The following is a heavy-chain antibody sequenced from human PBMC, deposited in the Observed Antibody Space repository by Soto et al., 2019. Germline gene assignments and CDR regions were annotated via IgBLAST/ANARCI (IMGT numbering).Heavy chain of an antibody. CDR3: ARDLWGYCGADCYPLDV. CDR1: GDSIISYY. J-gene: IGHJ6*02. V-gene: IGHV4-59*01. Sequence: SETLSLTCTVSGDSIISYYWSWIRQPPGKGLEWIGYMYNTGSTIYNPSLKSRVTISVDTSKNQFSLKLNSVTAADTAVYYCARDLWGYCGADCYPLDVWGQGTTVT. CDR2: MYNTGST. D-gene: IGHD2-21*02.